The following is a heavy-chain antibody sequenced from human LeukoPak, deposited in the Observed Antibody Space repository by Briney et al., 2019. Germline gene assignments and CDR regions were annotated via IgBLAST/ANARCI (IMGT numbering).Heavy chain of an antibody. CDR1: GFTFSSYS. V-gene: IGHV3-21*01. CDR3: ARDSTPYDSSGYCYDY. D-gene: IGHD3-22*01. J-gene: IGHJ4*02. Sequence: PGGSLRLSCAASGFTFSSYSMNWVRQAPGKGLEWVSSISSSSSYIYYADSVKGRFTISRDNVKNSLYLQMNSLRAEDTAVYYCARDSTPYDSSGYCYDYWGQGTLVTVSS. CDR2: ISSSSSYI.